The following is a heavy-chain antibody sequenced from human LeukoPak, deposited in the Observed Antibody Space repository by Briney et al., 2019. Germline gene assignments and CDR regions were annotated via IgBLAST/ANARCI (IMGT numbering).Heavy chain of an antibody. V-gene: IGHV3-30-3*01. Sequence: GRSLRLSCAASGFTFSSYAMHWVRQAPGKGLEWVAVISYDGSNKYYADSVKGRFTISRDNSKNTLYLQMNSLRAEDSAVYYCASSSWSLGGMDVWGQGTTVTVSS. D-gene: IGHD6-13*01. CDR3: ASSSWSLGGMDV. CDR1: GFTFSSYA. J-gene: IGHJ6*02. CDR2: ISYDGSNK.